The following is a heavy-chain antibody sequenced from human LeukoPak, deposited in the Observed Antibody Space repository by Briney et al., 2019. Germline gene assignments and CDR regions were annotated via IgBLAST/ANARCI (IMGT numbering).Heavy chain of an antibody. J-gene: IGHJ6*02. CDR1: GFTFKDYW. V-gene: IGHV3-74*01. CDR3: ARRRTNYYYHYGMDV. Sequence: GGSLRLSCAASGFTFKDYWMHWVRQAPGKGLVWVSRIKSDGSSTSYADSVKGRFTISRDNAKNTLYLQMKSLRAEDSGVYYCARRRTNYYYHYGMDVWGQGTTVTVSS. CDR2: IKSDGSST.